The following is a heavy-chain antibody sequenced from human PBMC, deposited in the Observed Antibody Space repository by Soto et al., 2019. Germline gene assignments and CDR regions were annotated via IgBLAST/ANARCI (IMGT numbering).Heavy chain of an antibody. CDR1: GYTFTSYA. J-gene: IGHJ5*02. Sequence: ASVKVSCKASGYTFTSYAMHWVRQAPGQRLEWMGWINAGNGNTKYSQKFQGRVTITRDTSASAAYMELSSLRSEDTAVYYCARETYYYDSSGYSNWFDPRGQGTLVTVSS. CDR3: ARETYYYDSSGYSNWFDP. CDR2: INAGNGNT. V-gene: IGHV1-3*01. D-gene: IGHD3-22*01.